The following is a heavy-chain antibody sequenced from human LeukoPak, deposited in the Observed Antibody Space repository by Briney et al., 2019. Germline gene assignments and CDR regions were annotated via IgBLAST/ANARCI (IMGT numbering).Heavy chain of an antibody. J-gene: IGHJ4*02. V-gene: IGHV3-9*01. CDR3: ARGYYDSSGYYPFDY. CDR2: ISWNSGSI. CDR1: GFTFDDYA. Sequence: GRSLRLSCAASGFTFDDYAMHWVRQAPGKGLEWVSGISWNSGSIGYADSVKGRFTISRDNAKNSLYLQMNSLRAEDTAVYYCARGYYDSSGYYPFDYWGQGTLVTVSS. D-gene: IGHD3-22*01.